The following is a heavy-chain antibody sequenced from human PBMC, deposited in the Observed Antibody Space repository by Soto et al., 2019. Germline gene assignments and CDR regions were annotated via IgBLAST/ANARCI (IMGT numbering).Heavy chain of an antibody. CDR2: ISYDGSNK. V-gene: IGHV3-30-3*01. D-gene: IGHD6-19*01. Sequence: QVQLVESGGGVVQPGRSLRLSCAASGFTFSSYAMHWVRQAPGKGLEWVAVISYDGSNKYYADSVKGRFTISRDNSKNTLKMPMNRLSAEDTAVYYRARSLKPGIAVAGLFDYWGQGTLVTVSS. J-gene: IGHJ4*02. CDR1: GFTFSSYA. CDR3: ARSLKPGIAVAGLFDY.